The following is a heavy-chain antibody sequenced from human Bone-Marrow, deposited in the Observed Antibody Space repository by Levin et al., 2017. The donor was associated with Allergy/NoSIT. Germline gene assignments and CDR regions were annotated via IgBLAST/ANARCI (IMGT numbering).Heavy chain of an antibody. Sequence: SQTLSLTCTVSGGSISSYYWSWIRQPPGKGLEWIGYIYYSGSTNYNPSLKSRVTISVDTSKNQFSLKLSSVTAADTAVYYCALFGDGYNSPSYWGQGTLVTVSS. CDR2: IYYSGST. CDR1: GGSISSYY. CDR3: ALFGDGYNSPSY. D-gene: IGHD5-24*01. J-gene: IGHJ4*02. V-gene: IGHV4-59*01.